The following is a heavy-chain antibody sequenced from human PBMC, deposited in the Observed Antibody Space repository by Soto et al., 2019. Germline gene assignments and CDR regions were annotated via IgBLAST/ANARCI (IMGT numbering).Heavy chain of an antibody. V-gene: IGHV1-2*02. CDR2: VNPHSGHT. D-gene: IGHD6-6*01. CDR1: GYTFTAYY. J-gene: IGHJ4*01. CDR3: ARSIADSRSVDY. Sequence: ASVKVSCKASGYTFTAYYMHWVRQAPGQGLEWMGWVNPHSGHTNYAQKFQGRVTMTRDTSMSTAYMELTRLRSDDTAVYYCARSIADSRSVDYWGQGTLVTVSS.